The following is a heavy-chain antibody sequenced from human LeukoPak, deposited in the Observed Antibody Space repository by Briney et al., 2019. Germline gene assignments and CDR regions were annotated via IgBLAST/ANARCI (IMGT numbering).Heavy chain of an antibody. V-gene: IGHV3-11*01. CDR3: ATDGAGFDT. CDR1: GFTFNDYY. CDR2: INIGGTNT. Sequence: NSGGSLRLSCAASGFTFNDYYMSWICQAPGKGLEWLSYINIGGTNTHYADSVKGRFTISRDNAKKSLYLEMNNLRAEDTAVYYCATDGAGFDTWGQGVLVTVSS. J-gene: IGHJ5*02.